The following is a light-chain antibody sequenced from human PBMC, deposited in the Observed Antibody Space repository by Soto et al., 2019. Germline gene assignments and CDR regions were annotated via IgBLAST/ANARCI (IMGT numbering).Light chain of an antibody. CDR3: QQYNNWPPDRT. V-gene: IGKV3-15*01. CDR2: GAS. Sequence: EIVMTQSPATLSVSPGERATLSCRASQSVSSNLAWYQQKPGQAPRLLIYGASTRATGIPARFSGSGSGTEFTPTIRSLQSEDFASYFCQQYNNWPPDRTFGQGTKVEIK. J-gene: IGKJ1*01. CDR1: QSVSSN.